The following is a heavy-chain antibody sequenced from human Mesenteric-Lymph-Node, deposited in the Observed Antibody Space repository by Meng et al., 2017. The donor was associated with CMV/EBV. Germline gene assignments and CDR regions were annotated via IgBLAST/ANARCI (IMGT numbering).Heavy chain of an antibody. CDR1: AYTFPGYC. Sequence: SAYTFPGYCMHWVRQAPGQGLEWMGWINPNSGGTNYAQKFQGWVTMTRDTSISTAYMELSRLRSDDTAVCYCARAMERAAAGTALDYWGQGTLVTVSS. CDR3: ARAMERAAAGTALDY. V-gene: IGHV1-2*04. D-gene: IGHD6-13*01. CDR2: INPNSGGT. J-gene: IGHJ4*02.